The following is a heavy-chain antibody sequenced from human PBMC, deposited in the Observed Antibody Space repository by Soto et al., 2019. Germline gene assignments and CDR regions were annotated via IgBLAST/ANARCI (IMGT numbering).Heavy chain of an antibody. J-gene: IGHJ4*02. CDR3: ARGHTTTGTGY. CDR2: MYYSGST. CDR1: GSSISSGCYS. Sequence: SETLSLTCTVSGSSISSGCYSLTWIRQHPGKGLAGIGDMYYSGSTYYNPSLKSRVTISVDTSKNQFSRKLSSVTAADTAVYYCARGHTTTGTGYWGQGTLVTVSS. D-gene: IGHD1-1*01. V-gene: IGHV4-31*03.